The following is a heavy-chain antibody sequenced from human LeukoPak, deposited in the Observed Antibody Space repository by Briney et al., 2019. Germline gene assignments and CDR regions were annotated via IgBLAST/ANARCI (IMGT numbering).Heavy chain of an antibody. J-gene: IGHJ4*02. CDR2: ISSNGGGT. CDR1: GFTFSSYG. Sequence: PGGSLRLSCAASGFTFSSYGMHWVRQAPGKGLEYVSAISSNGGGTYYANSVKGRFTISRDNSKNTLYLQMGSLRAEDMAVYYCARAIVQLWYYDYWGQGTLVTVSS. CDR3: ARAIVQLWYYDY. D-gene: IGHD5-18*01. V-gene: IGHV3-64*01.